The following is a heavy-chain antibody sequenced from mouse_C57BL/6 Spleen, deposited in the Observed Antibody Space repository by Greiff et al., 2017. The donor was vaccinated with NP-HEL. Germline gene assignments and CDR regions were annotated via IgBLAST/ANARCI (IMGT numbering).Heavy chain of an antibody. D-gene: IGHD1-1*01. CDR2: IWGGGST. CDR3: AKRYYGSSWAMDY. J-gene: IGHJ4*01. Sequence: VQLQQSGPGLVAPSQSLSITCTVSGFSLTSYGVDWVRQPPGTGLEWLGVIWGGGSTNYNSALMSRLSISKDNSKSQVFLKRNSLQTDDTAMYYCAKRYYGSSWAMDYWGQGTSVTVSS. V-gene: IGHV2-9*01. CDR1: GFSLTSYG.